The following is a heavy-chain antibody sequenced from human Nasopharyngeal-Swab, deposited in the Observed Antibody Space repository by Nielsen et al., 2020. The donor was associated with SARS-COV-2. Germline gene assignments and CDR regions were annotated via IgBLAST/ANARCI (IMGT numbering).Heavy chain of an antibody. Sequence: SLKISCAASGFTFENYAMHWVRQPPGKGLEWVSGITWNSGNKGYAESVQGRFTISRDNAKNSLYLQMNSLRAEVTALYYCAKARRTDTYGYECFDSWGQGTLVTVSS. CDR3: AKARRTDTYGYECFDS. CDR1: GFTFENYA. CDR2: ITWNSGNK. J-gene: IGHJ4*02. V-gene: IGHV3-9*01. D-gene: IGHD5-18*01.